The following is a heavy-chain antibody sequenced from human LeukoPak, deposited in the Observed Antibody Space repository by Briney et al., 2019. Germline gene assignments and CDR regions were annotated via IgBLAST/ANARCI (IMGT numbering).Heavy chain of an antibody. J-gene: IGHJ4*02. CDR2: ISSSGSAI. D-gene: IGHD5-18*01. CDR3: VRREQYTYGSPFDY. Sequence: GGSLRLSCAASGFSFSSYEMNWVRQAPGKGLEWVSCISSSGSAIYYLDSVKGRFTMSRDNAKNSPYLQMNSLRAEDTALYYCVRREQYTYGSPFDYWGQGTLVTVSS. CDR1: GFSFSSYE. V-gene: IGHV3-48*03.